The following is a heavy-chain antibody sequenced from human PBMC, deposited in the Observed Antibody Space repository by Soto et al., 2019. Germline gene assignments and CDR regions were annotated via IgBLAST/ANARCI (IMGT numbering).Heavy chain of an antibody. J-gene: IGHJ4*02. Sequence: EVQLVEAGGDLVQPGGSLRLSCVASGFTISNYWMHWVRQAPGKGLIWVSRISPDGRTTNYADSVKGRFTISRDNAKNTLYLQMDSLRAEDTALDYCTRVISGSSGLFDYWGQGTLVTVSS. CDR3: TRVISGSSGLFDY. D-gene: IGHD1-26*01. CDR2: ISPDGRTT. V-gene: IGHV3-74*01. CDR1: GFTISNYW.